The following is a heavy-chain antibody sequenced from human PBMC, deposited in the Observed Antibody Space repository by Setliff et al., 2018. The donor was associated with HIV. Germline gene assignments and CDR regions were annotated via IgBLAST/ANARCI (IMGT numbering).Heavy chain of an antibody. CDR3: ARGYGGTYYSDSSGYYYKVDAFDI. CDR1: GGSFSGYY. Sequence: PSETLSLTCAVYGGSFSGYYWSWIRQPPGKGLEWIGEINHYGSTYYNPSLRSRLTMSVDTSKIQSSLELRSLTAADTAVYYCARGYGGTYYSDSSGYYYKVDAFDIWGQGTVVTVSS. CDR2: INHYGST. D-gene: IGHD3-22*01. V-gene: IGHV4-34*01. J-gene: IGHJ3*02.